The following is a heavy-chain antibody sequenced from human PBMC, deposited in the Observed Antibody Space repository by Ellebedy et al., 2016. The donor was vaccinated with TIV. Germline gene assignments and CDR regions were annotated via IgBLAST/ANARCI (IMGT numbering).Heavy chain of an antibody. V-gene: IGHV4-4*07. J-gene: IGHJ2*01. CDR1: GGSISSYY. D-gene: IGHD6-13*01. CDR2: IYTSGST. Sequence: SETLSLXXTVSGGSISSYYWSWIRQPAGKGLEWIGRIYTSGSTNYNPSLKSRVTMSVDTSKNQFSLKLSSVTAADTAVYYCARGSSAAAGTNYDLWGRGTLVTVSS. CDR3: ARGSSAAAGTNYDL.